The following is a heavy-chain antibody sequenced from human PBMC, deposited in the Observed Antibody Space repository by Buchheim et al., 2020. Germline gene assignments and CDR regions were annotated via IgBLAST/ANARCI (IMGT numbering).Heavy chain of an antibody. D-gene: IGHD3-10*01. V-gene: IGHV1-69*01. CDR2: IIPIFGTA. CDR3: ARRYYYGSGSYSTGRWFDP. CDR1: GYTFTSYD. Sequence: QVQLVQSGAEVKKPGASVKVSCKASGYTFTSYDINWVRQATGQGLEWMGWIIPIFGTANYAQKFQGRVTITADESTSTAYMELSSLRSEDTAVYYCARRYYYGSGSYSTGRWFDPWGQGTL. J-gene: IGHJ5*02.